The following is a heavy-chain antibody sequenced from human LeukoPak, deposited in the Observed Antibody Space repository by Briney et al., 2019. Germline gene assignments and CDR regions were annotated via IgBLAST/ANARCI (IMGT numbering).Heavy chain of an antibody. J-gene: IGHJ4*02. V-gene: IGHV3-66*01. Sequence: GGSLRLSCAASGFTVSSNYMSWVRQAPGKGLELVSVIYSGGSTYYADSVKGRFTISRDNSKNTLYLQMNSLRAEDTAVYYCAREVYGSGSYYTWVDYWGQGTLVTVSS. CDR2: IYSGGST. CDR1: GFTVSSNY. CDR3: AREVYGSGSYYTWVDY. D-gene: IGHD3-10*01.